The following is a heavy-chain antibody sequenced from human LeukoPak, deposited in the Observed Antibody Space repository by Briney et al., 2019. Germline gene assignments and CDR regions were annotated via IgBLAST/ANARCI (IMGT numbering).Heavy chain of an antibody. CDR1: GGPFSGYY. CDR3: ARDAAGIVGAFDY. CDR2: INHSGST. V-gene: IGHV4-34*01. J-gene: IGHJ4*02. D-gene: IGHD1-26*01. Sequence: SDTLSLTCAVYGGPFSGYYWSWIRHPPGKGLAWIGEINHSGSTNYNPSLKSRVTISVDTSKNQFSLKLSSVTAADTAVYYCARDAAGIVGAFDYWGQGTLVTVSS.